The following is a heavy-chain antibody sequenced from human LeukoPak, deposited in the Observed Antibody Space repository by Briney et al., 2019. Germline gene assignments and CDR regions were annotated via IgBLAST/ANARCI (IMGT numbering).Heavy chain of an antibody. CDR3: ASNSDYCFEY. Sequence: GGSLRLSCAASGFXLSRYAISWVRQAPGKGLEWLSVIGGSGSNTYYADSVKGRFTISRDNSKGTLSLQLNSLRAEDTAVYYCASNSDYCFEYWGQGVLVTVSS. D-gene: IGHD2/OR15-2a*01. CDR2: IGGSGSNT. J-gene: IGHJ4*02. V-gene: IGHV3-23*01. CDR1: GFXLSRYA.